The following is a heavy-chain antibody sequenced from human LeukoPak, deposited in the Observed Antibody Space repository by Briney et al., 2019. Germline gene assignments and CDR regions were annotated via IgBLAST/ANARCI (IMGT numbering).Heavy chain of an antibody. CDR2: IHDTENT. CDR1: GGSISSYY. V-gene: IGHV4-59*12. D-gene: IGHD6-19*01. J-gene: IGHJ4*02. Sequence: SETLSLTCTVSGGSISSYYWSWIRQPPGKGLEWIGYIHDTENTNYNPSLKSRVTISVDTSKNQFSLKLSSVTAADTAVYYCAREDPVAGTGFVDYWGQGTLVTVSS. CDR3: AREDPVAGTGFVDY.